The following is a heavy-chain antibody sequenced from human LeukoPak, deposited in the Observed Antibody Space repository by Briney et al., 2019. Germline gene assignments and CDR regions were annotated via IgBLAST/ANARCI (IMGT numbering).Heavy chain of an antibody. CDR1: GFTFSSYG. Sequence: GGSLRLSCAASGFTFSSYGMHWVRQAPGKGLEWVAVISYDGSNKYYADSVKGRFTISRGNSKNTLYLQMNSLRAEDTAVYYCAKEPSTAPYYYYGMDVWGQGTTVTVSS. CDR2: ISYDGSNK. V-gene: IGHV3-30*18. J-gene: IGHJ6*02. CDR3: AKEPSTAPYYYYGMDV.